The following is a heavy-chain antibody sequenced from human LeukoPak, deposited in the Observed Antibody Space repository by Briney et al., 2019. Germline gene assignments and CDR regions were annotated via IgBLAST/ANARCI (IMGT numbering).Heavy chain of an antibody. Sequence: GGSLRLSCAASGFTVSSNYMTWVRQAPGKGLEWVSVIYSGGGTHYADSVEGRFTISRDISKNTLYLQMNSLRAEDTAVYYCARGKSEGAFDNWGQGTMVTVSS. CDR1: GFTVSSNY. V-gene: IGHV3-53*01. D-gene: IGHD3-3*01. CDR2: IYSGGGT. J-gene: IGHJ3*02. CDR3: ARGKSEGAFDN.